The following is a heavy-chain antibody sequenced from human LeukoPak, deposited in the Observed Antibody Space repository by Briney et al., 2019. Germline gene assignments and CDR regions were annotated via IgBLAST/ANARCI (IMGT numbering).Heavy chain of an antibody. CDR1: NGSISSYY. D-gene: IGHD2-2*01. V-gene: IGHV4-4*09. CDR3: ARTSRDWFDP. J-gene: IGHJ5*02. Sequence: SETLSLTCSVSNGSISSYYWTWIRQPPGKGLEWIGYIYIRGSTNYNPSLKSRVTISVDPSKNQFSLKLSSVTAADTAVYYCARTSRDWFDPWGQGTLVTVSS. CDR2: IYIRGST.